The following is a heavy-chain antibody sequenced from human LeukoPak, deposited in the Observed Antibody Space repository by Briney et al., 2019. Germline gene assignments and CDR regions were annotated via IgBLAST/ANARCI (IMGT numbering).Heavy chain of an antibody. CDR3: AKDLAYGGNQTGDYYYGMDV. CDR2: ISYDGSNK. J-gene: IGHJ6*02. Sequence: GGSLRLSCAASGFTFSSYGMHWVRQAPGKGLEWVAVISYDGSNKYYADSVKGRFTSSRDNSKNTLYLQMNSLRAEDTAVYYCAKDLAYGGNQTGDYYYGMDVWGQGTTVTVSS. D-gene: IGHD4-23*01. CDR1: GFTFSSYG. V-gene: IGHV3-30*18.